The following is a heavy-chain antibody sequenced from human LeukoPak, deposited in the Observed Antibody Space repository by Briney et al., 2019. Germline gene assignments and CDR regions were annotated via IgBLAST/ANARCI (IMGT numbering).Heavy chain of an antibody. CDR1: GGSISSSNYY. V-gene: IGHV4-61*01. J-gene: IGHJ6*03. CDR2: IYYSGST. CDR3: ARGWGVSARPGYMDV. D-gene: IGHD6-6*01. Sequence: PSETLSLTCTVSGGSISSSNYYWSWIRQPPGKGLEWIGYIYYSGSTKYNPSLKSRVTISVDTSKNQFSLRLSSVTAADTAVYYCARGWGVSARPGYMDVWGKGATVTVSS.